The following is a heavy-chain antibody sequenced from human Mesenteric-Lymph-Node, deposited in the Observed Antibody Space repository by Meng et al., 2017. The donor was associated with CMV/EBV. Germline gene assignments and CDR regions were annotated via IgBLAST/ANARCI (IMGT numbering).Heavy chain of an antibody. J-gene: IGHJ4*02. Sequence: WSWIRQPTGRGLEWSGEISHSGGTNYNPSLESRVTISVDTSKNQFSLRLTSVTAADTAVYYCARGYFLVVPAAIGRRRAPGSKVDYWGQGTLVTVSS. D-gene: IGHD2-2*02. CDR3: ARGYFLVVPAAIGRRRAPGSKVDY. V-gene: IGHV4-34*01. CDR2: ISHSGGT.